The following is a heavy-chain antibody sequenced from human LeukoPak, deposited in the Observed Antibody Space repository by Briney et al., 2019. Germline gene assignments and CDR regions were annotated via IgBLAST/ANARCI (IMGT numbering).Heavy chain of an antibody. J-gene: IGHJ5*02. CDR3: ARDYYGSRAFYDRNWFDP. CDR1: GYSISSGYY. D-gene: IGHD3-10*01. V-gene: IGHV4-38-2*02. CDR2: IYYTGST. Sequence: PSETLSLTCTVSGYSISSGYYWGWIRQPPGKGLEWIGSIYYTGSTYYSPSLKSRVAMSIDTSKNQFSLTLSSGTAADTAIYYCARDYYGSRAFYDRNWFDPWGQGTLVTVSS.